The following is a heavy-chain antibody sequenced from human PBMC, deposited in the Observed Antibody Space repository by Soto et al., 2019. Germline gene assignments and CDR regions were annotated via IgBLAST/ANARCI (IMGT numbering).Heavy chain of an antibody. CDR3: ARAAGWVDP. Sequence: QVQLVESGGGLVKPGGSLRLSCAASGFSFSDYYMTWIRQTPGKGPEWVSYIANSGGKKDYADSVKGRSTISRDNAKNVLYLQMNSLSAEDTAVYYCARAAGWVDPGGQGTLVTVSS. CDR1: GFSFSDYY. J-gene: IGHJ5*02. CDR2: IANSGGKK. V-gene: IGHV3-11*01.